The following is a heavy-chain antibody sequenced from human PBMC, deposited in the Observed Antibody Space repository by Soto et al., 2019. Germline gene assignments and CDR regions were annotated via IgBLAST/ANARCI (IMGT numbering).Heavy chain of an antibody. J-gene: IGHJ4*02. V-gene: IGHV3-48*03. D-gene: IGHD3-10*01. Sequence: GSLRLSCAASGFTFSSYEMNWVRQAPGKGLEWVSYISSSGSTIYYADSVKGRFTISRDNAKNSLYLQMNSLRAEDTAVYYCARALGSQGIFDYWGQGTLVTVSS. CDR2: ISSSGSTI. CDR1: GFTFSSYE. CDR3: ARALGSQGIFDY.